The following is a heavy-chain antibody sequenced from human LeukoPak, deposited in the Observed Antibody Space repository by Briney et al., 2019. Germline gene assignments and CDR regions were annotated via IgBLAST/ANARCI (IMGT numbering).Heavy chain of an antibody. Sequence: SVNVSCKASGGTFSSYAISWVRQAPGQGLEWMGGIIPIFGTANYAQKFQGRVTITADESTSTAYMELSSLRSEDTAVYYCARDLLHPTNPWIQLWFFNWGQGTLVTVSS. CDR3: ARDLLHPTNPWIQLWFFN. D-gene: IGHD5-18*01. CDR2: IIPIFGTA. J-gene: IGHJ4*02. CDR1: GGTFSSYA. V-gene: IGHV1-69*13.